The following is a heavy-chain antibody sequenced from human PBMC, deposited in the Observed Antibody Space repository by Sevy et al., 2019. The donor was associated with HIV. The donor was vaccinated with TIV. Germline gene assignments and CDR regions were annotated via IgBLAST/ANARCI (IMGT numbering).Heavy chain of an antibody. V-gene: IGHV4-61*02. J-gene: IGHJ4*02. CDR1: GGSISSGSYY. D-gene: IGHD6-19*01. Sequence: SETLSLTCTVSGGSISSGSYYWSWIRQPAGKGLEWIGRIYTSGSTNYNPSLKSRVTISVDTSKNQFSLKLSSVTAAETAVYYCARGYSSGWYLIDYWGQGTLVTVSS. CDR3: ARGYSSGWYLIDY. CDR2: IYTSGST.